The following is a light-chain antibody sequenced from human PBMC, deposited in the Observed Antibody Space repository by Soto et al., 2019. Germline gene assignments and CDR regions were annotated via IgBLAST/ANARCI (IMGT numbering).Light chain of an antibody. V-gene: IGLV2-8*01. J-gene: IGLJ2*01. CDR3: SSYAGSWV. CDR2: EVS. Sequence: QSVLTQPPSASGSPGQSVTISCTGTSSDVGGYNYVSWYQQHPGKAPKLMIYEVSKRPSGVPDRFSVSKSGNTASLTVSGLQAEDEADYYCSSYAGSWVFGGGTKLTVL. CDR1: SSDVGGYNY.